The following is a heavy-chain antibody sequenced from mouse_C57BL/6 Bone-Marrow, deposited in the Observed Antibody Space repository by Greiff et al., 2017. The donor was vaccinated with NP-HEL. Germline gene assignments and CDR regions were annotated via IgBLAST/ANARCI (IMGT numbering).Heavy chain of an antibody. V-gene: IGHV1-74*01. CDR2: IHPSDSDT. D-gene: IGHD1-1*01. CDR3: AIRVGACYCAMDY. J-gene: IGHJ4*01. Sequence: QVQLQQPGAELVKPGASVKVSCKASGYTFTSYWMHWVKQRPGQGLEWIGRIHPSDSDTNYNQKFKGKATLTVDKSSSTAYMQLSSMKSEDAAVDDCAIRVGACYCAMDYWGQGTTVTVSS. CDR1: GYTFTSYW.